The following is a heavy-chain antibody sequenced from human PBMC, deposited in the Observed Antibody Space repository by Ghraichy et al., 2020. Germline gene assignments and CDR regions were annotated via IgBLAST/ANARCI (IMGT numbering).Heavy chain of an antibody. D-gene: IGHD3-10*01. J-gene: IGHJ4*02. V-gene: IGHV3-15*01. CDR2: LKTKTDGGAT. CDR1: GFTFSNAW. Sequence: GGSLRLSCAASGFTFSNAWMTWVRQAPGKGLEWVGRLKTKTDGGATDYAAPVKGRFTISRDDSENTLYLQMNSLKTEDTAVYYCSTSSPLFHGSGNIYNPSYYWGQGTLVTVSS. CDR3: STSSPLFHGSGNIYNPSYY.